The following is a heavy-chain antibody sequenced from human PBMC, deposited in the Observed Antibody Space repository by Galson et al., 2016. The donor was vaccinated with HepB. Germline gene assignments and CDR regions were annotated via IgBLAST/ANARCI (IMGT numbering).Heavy chain of an antibody. Sequence: SLRLSCAASGFLFSSHAMHWVRQAPGKGLEWLALISYDGSVKYYADSVKGRFTISRDNSKNTMYVHMTGLRAEDTAVYYYAKSPATAGAYYFDSWGQGTLVTVSS. J-gene: IGHJ4*02. CDR3: AKSPATAGAYYFDS. CDR1: GFLFSSHA. D-gene: IGHD6-13*01. V-gene: IGHV3-30*04. CDR2: ISYDGSVK.